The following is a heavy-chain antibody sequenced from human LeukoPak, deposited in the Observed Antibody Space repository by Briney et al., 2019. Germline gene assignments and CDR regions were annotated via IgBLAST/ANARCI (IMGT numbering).Heavy chain of an antibody. CDR1: GFTFSTYA. D-gene: IGHD3-22*01. CDR3: ARWGYDSSGSYFDY. Sequence: GGSLRLSCAASGFTFSTYAMNWVRQAPGKGLEWVSGISGSGGTTYYADSVKGRFTISRDNSKNTLYLQMNYLRAEDTAMYYCARWGYDSSGSYFDYWGQGTLVTVSS. J-gene: IGHJ4*02. CDR2: ISGSGGTT. V-gene: IGHV3-23*01.